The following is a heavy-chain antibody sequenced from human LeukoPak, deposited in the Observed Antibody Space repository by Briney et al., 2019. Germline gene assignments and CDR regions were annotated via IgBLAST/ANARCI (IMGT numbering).Heavy chain of an antibody. CDR2: ISSSGSTI. J-gene: IGHJ4*02. CDR3: ATWGYCSSTSCYSGPFDY. CDR1: GFIFSDYY. Sequence: GGSLRLSCAASGFIFSDYYMSWIRQAPGKGLEWVSYISSSGSTIYYADSVKGRFTISRDNAKNSLYLQMNSLRAEDTAVYYCATWGYCSSTSCYSGPFDYWGQGTLVTVSS. V-gene: IGHV3-11*04. D-gene: IGHD2-2*01.